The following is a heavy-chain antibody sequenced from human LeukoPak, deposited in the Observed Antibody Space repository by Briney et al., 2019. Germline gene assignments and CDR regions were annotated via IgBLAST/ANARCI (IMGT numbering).Heavy chain of an antibody. V-gene: IGHV4-61*02. CDR1: GGSISSGSYY. D-gene: IGHD2-2*01. CDR2: IYTSGST. CDR3: ARVGTGTDCSSTSCYPYWYFDL. Sequence: SQTLSLTCTVSGGSISSGSYYWSWIRQPAGKGLEWTGRIYTSGSTNYNPSLKSRVTISVDTSKNQFSLKLSSVTAADTAVYYCARVGTGTDCSSTSCYPYWYFDLWGRGTLVTVSS. J-gene: IGHJ2*01.